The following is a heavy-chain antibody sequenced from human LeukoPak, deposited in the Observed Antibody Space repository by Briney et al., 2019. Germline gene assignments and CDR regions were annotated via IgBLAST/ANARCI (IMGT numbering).Heavy chain of an antibody. CDR2: INPNSGGT. J-gene: IGHJ5*02. Sequence: ASVKVSCKTSGYTFTGYYMHWVRQAPGQGLEWMGWINPNSGGTNYAQKFQGRVTMTRDTSISTAYMELSRLRSDDTAVYYCARDGYYDFWSGYYAWFDPWGQGTLVTVSS. CDR3: ARDGYYDFWSGYYAWFDP. V-gene: IGHV1-2*02. D-gene: IGHD3-3*01. CDR1: GYTFTGYY.